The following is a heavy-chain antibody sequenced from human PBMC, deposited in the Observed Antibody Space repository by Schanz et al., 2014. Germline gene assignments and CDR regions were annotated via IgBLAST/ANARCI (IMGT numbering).Heavy chain of an antibody. D-gene: IGHD1-1*01. J-gene: IGHJ2*01. CDR2: TNPNGGA. V-gene: IGHV1-2*02. CDR1: GYVFTAYY. CDR3: ARDVGRPGHFWYFDL. Sequence: QGHLVQSGAEVKEPGASVQVSCKASGYVFTAYYMHWVRQAPGQGLEWMGVTNPNGGAEFAQKFQGRISLTRDTSTPTFSMELSSLTSDDTAVYFCARDVGRPGHFWYFDLWGRGTLVTVSS.